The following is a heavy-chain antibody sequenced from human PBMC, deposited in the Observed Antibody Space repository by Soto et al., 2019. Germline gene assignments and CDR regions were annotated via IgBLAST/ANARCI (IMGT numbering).Heavy chain of an antibody. V-gene: IGHV3-11*01. CDR3: AKEDRQWLVDDAFDI. CDR2: MSSGGGDI. D-gene: IGHD6-19*01. J-gene: IGHJ3*02. CDR1: GFTLSDYY. Sequence: GGSLRLSCAASGFTLSDYYLSWVRQAPGKGLEFVSYMSSGGGDIHYADSVKGRFTISRDTAKNTLYLQMTSLRAEDTAVYYCAKEDRQWLVDDAFDIWGQGTMVTVSS.